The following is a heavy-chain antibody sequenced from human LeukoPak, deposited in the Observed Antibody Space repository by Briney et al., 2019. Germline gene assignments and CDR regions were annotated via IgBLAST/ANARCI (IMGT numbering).Heavy chain of an antibody. D-gene: IGHD4-17*01. CDR3: AKPVRRDDAFDI. V-gene: IGHV3-30*18. Sequence: SGGSLRLSCAASGFTFNSYGMHWVRQAPGKGLDWVAYISYDGSRKYYADSVKGRFTISRDNSKNTLYLQMNSLRAEDTAVYYCAKPVRRDDAFDIWGQGTMVTVSS. CDR2: ISYDGSRK. J-gene: IGHJ3*02. CDR1: GFTFNSYG.